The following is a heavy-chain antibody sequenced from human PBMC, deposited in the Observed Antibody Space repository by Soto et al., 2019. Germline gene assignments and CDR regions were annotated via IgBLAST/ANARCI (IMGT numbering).Heavy chain of an antibody. CDR3: AKDGAGGYCSGGSCSRLSDY. CDR1: GFTFSSYA. V-gene: IGHV3-23*01. J-gene: IGHJ4*02. Sequence: GGSLRLSCAASGFTFSSYAMSWVRQATGKGLEWVSAISGSGGSTYYADSVKGRFTISRDNSKNTLYLQMNSLRAEDTAVYYCAKDGAGGYCSGGSCSRLSDYWGQGTLVTVSS. D-gene: IGHD2-15*01. CDR2: ISGSGGST.